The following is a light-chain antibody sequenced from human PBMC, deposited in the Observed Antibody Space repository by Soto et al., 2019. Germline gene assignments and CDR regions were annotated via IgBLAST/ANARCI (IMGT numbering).Light chain of an antibody. CDR1: QSVSSY. J-gene: IGKJ4*01. CDR2: DAS. CDR3: QQRSGWPPSLT. V-gene: IGKV3-11*01. Sequence: EVXLTQSXATLSLSPGETATLSCRASQSVSSYLAWYQQKPGQAPRLLIYDASKTATGIPARFSGSGSGTDFTLTISSLEPEDFAVYYCQQRSGWPPSLTFGGGTKVEIK.